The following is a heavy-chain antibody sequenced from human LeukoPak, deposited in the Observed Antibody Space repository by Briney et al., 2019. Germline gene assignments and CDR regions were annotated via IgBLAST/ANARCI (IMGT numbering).Heavy chain of an antibody. V-gene: IGHV3-66*01. Sequence: GGSLRLSCAASGFTVSIYYMSWVRQAPGKGLEWVSVIYGGASTYNADSVKGRFTISRDNSKNTLYLQMNSLRAEDTAVYYCARDTAMGGFDYWGQGTLVTVSS. D-gene: IGHD5-18*01. CDR3: ARDTAMGGFDY. CDR2: IYGGAST. J-gene: IGHJ4*02. CDR1: GFTVSIYY.